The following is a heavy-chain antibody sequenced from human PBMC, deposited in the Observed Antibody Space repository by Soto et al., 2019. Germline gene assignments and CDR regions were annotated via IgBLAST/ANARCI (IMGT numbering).Heavy chain of an antibody. Sequence: PSETLSLTCTVSGFSISSYYWSWIRQPPGKGLEWIGYIYYSGSTNYNPSLKSRVTISVDTSKNQFSLKLSSVTAADTAVYYCARRWGRTFDYWGQGTLVTVSS. CDR3: ARRWGRTFDY. CDR2: IYYSGST. J-gene: IGHJ4*02. D-gene: IGHD7-27*01. V-gene: IGHV4-59*08. CDR1: GFSISSYY.